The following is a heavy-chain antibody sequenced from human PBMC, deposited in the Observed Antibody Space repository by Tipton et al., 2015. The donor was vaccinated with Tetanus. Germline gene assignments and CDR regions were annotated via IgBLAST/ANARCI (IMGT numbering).Heavy chain of an antibody. V-gene: IGHV4-61*01. CDR1: GGSVSSGSYY. CDR3: ARDPVAFDI. J-gene: IGHJ3*02. Sequence: TLSLTCTVSGGSVSSGSYYWSWIRQPPGKGLEWIGYIYYSGSTNYNPSLKSRVTISVDTSKNQFSLKLSSVTAADTAVYYCARDPVAFDIWGQGTMVTVSS. CDR2: IYYSGST.